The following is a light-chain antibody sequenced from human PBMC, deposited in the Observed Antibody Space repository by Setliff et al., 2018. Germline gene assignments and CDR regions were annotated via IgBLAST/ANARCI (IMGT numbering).Light chain of an antibody. J-gene: IGLJ3*02. V-gene: IGLV2-14*01. CDR1: SNDVWGHNY. CDR2: HVN. Sequence: QSALAQPPSASGSPGQSVTISCTGTSNDVWGHNYVSWYQQHPGKAPKLIISHVNNRPSGVSNRFSGSKSGNTASLTISGLQAEDEADYYCSSNTNSNTLVVFGGGTKVTVL. CDR3: SSNTNSNTLVV.